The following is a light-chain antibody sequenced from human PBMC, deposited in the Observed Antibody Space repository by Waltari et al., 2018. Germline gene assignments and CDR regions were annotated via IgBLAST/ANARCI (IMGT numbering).Light chain of an antibody. CDR3: QVWDSGSDRFYV. Sequence: SYVLTQPPSVSVAPGQTARSPCEGNNISNKAVHWYQQRPGQAPVLVVYDDSARPSGIPERFSGSNSGTTATLTISRVEAGDEADYYCQVWDSGSDRFYVFGAGTKVTVL. V-gene: IGLV3-21*02. J-gene: IGLJ1*01. CDR1: NISNKA. CDR2: DDS.